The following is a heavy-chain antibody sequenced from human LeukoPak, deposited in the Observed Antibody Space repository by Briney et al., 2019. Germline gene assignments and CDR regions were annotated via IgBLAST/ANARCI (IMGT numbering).Heavy chain of an antibody. Sequence: GGSLRLSCAASGFTFSSYAMSWVRQAPGKGLEWVSAISGSGGSTYYADSVKDRFTISRHSSKNTLYLQMNSLRAEDTAVYYCARDHNNWFDPWGQGTLVTVSS. CDR2: ISGSGGST. CDR1: GFTFSSYA. V-gene: IGHV3-23*01. J-gene: IGHJ5*02. CDR3: ARDHNNWFDP.